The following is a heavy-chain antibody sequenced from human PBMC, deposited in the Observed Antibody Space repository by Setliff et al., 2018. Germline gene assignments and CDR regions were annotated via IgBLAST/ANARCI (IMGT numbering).Heavy chain of an antibody. J-gene: IGHJ4*02. CDR2: INQDGSDK. CDR1: GFTFGDFA. CDR3: AKTWIRGVRPAYFDH. V-gene: IGHV3-7*01. Sequence: GGSLRLSCAASGFTFGDFAMTWVRQAPGKGLEWVANINQDGSDKYYVDSVKGRFTISRDNAKNSLYLQMNSLRAEDTAVYYCAKTWIRGVRPAYFDHWGQGALVTVSS. D-gene: IGHD3-10*01.